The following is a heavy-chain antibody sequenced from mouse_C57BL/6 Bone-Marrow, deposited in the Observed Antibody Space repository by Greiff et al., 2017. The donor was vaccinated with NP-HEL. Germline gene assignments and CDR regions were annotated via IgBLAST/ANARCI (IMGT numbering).Heavy chain of an antibody. CDR2: ISYDGSN. D-gene: IGHD1-1*01. V-gene: IGHV3-6*01. J-gene: IGHJ4*01. Sequence: EVQLQESGPGLVKPSQSLSLTCSVTGYSITSGYYWNWIRQFPGNKLEWMGYISYDGSNNYNPSLKNRISITRDTSKNQFFLKLNSVTTEDTATYYCARGYYGSSDYYYAMDYWGQGTSVTVSS. CDR3: ARGYYGSSDYYYAMDY. CDR1: GYSITSGYY.